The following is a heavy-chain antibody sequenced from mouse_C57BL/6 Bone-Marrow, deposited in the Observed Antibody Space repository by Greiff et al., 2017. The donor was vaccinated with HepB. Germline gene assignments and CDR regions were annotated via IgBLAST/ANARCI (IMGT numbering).Heavy chain of an antibody. CDR2: IYPGSGST. Sequence: QVQLQQPGAELVKPGASVKMSCKASGYTFTSYWITWVKQRTGQGLEWIGDIYPGSGSTNYNEKFKSKATLTVDTSSSTAYMQRSSLTSEDSAVYYCARGTTLVATGYWGEVTTLTVSS. J-gene: IGHJ2*01. CDR3: ARGTTLVATGY. CDR1: GYTFTSYW. D-gene: IGHD1-1*01. V-gene: IGHV1-55*01.